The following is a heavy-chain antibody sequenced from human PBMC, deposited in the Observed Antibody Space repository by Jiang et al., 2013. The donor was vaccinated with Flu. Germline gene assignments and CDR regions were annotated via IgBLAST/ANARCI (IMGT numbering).Heavy chain of an antibody. V-gene: IGHV4-59*08. CDR2: SITWEH. CDR3: ARQAGGWPYHFDY. J-gene: IGHJ4*02. D-gene: IGHD6-19*01. Sequence: SSYYWSWIRQPPGRDWSGLGISITWEHQLXPSLKSRVTISVDTSKNQFSLKVSSVTAADTAVYYCARQAGGWPYHFDYWGQGTLVTVSS. CDR1: SSYY.